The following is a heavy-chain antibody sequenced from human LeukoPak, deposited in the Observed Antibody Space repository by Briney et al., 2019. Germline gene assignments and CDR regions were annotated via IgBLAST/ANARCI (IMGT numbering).Heavy chain of an antibody. CDR3: ARGAYGDK. J-gene: IGHJ4*02. V-gene: IGHV1-18*01. D-gene: IGHD4-17*01. CDR2: ISTQSGNT. CDR1: GGTFSSYA. Sequence: ASVKVSCKASGGTFSSYAINWMRQAPGQGLEWMGWISTQSGNTNYAQKVQGRLTLTTDRSTNTAYMELRSLRSDDTAVYYCARGAYGDKWGQGTMVTVSS.